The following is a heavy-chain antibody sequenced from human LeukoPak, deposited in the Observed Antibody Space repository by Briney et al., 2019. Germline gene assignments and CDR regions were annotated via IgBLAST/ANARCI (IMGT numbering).Heavy chain of an antibody. CDR2: FDPEDGET. D-gene: IGHD2-2*01. J-gene: IGHJ4*02. CDR1: GYNLIALS. CDR3: ASGFAYQYFDS. V-gene: IGHV1-24*01. Sequence: GASVKVSCKASGYNLIALSIHWVRQAPGKGLEWMGGFDPEDGETIYAQKFQGRFTMTEATSTDTAYMELSSLRSEDTAVYYCASGFAYQYFDSWGQGTLVTVSS.